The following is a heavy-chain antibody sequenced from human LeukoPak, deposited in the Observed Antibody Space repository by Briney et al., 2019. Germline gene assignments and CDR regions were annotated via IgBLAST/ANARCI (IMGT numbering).Heavy chain of an antibody. J-gene: IGHJ4*02. Sequence: PSETLSLTCTVSGGSISSSSYYWGWIRQPPGKGLEWIGSVSYSGSTYYNPSLKSRVTISVDTSKNQFSLKLSSVTAADTAVYYCARVRPTDPFDYWGQGTLVTVSS. CDR2: VSYSGST. CDR1: GGSISSSSYY. V-gene: IGHV4-39*01. CDR3: ARVRPTDPFDY.